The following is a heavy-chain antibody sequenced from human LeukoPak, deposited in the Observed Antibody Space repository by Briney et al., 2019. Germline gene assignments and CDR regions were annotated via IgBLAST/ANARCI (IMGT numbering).Heavy chain of an antibody. Sequence: SETLSLTCTVSGGSISSSSYYWGWIRQPPGKGLEWIGSIYYSGSTYYNPSLKSRVTISVDTSKNQFSLKLSSVTAADTAVYYCARLSSTWYQDWYFDLWGRGTLVTVSS. CDR2: IYYSGST. D-gene: IGHD6-13*01. J-gene: IGHJ2*01. CDR1: GGSISSSSYY. CDR3: ARLSSTWYQDWYFDL. V-gene: IGHV4-39*07.